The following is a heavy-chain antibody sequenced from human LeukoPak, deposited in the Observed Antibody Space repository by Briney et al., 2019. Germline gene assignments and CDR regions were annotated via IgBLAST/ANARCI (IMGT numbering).Heavy chain of an antibody. V-gene: IGHV4-31*03. J-gene: IGHJ4*02. D-gene: IGHD1-1*01. Sequence: SETLPLTCTVSGGSISSGGYYWSWIRQHPGKGLEWIGYIYYSGSTYYNPSLKSRVTISVVTSKNQFSLKLSSVTAADTAIYYCASGDNDPLFDYWGQGTLVTVSS. CDR2: IYYSGST. CDR1: GGSISSGGYY. CDR3: ASGDNDPLFDY.